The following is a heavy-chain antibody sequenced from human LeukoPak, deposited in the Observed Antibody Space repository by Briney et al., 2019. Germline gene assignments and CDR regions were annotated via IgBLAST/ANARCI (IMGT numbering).Heavy chain of an antibody. CDR3: ATDYGGGYFDY. CDR1: GFSFSSSW. Sequence: GGSLRLSCTASGFSFSSSWMSWVRQAPGKGLEWVANIKYDGSEKDYVDSVKGRFTISRDNAKNSLYLQMDSLGAEDTAVYYCATDYGGGYFDYWGQGTLVTVSS. J-gene: IGHJ4*02. D-gene: IGHD4-23*01. V-gene: IGHV3-7*01. CDR2: IKYDGSEK.